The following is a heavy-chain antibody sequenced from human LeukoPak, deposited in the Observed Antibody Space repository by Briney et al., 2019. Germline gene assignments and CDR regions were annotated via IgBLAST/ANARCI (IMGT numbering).Heavy chain of an antibody. CDR2: INHSGST. D-gene: IGHD6-19*01. J-gene: IGHJ6*02. CDR3: ARGNKAVAGHYYYYGMDV. Sequence: SETLSLTCAVYGGSFSGYNWSWIRQPPGKGLEWIGEINHSGSTNYNPSLKSRVTISVDTSKNQFSLKLSSVTAADTAVYYCARGNKAVAGHYYYYGMDVWGQGTTVTVSS. CDR1: GGSFSGYN. V-gene: IGHV4-34*01.